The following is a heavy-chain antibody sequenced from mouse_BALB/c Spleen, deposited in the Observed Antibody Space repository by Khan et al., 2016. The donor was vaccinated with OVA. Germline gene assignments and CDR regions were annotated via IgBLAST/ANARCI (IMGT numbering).Heavy chain of an antibody. CDR2: ISSGGSYT. J-gene: IGHJ2*01. CDR3: ARQAGYYGSHYYFDY. V-gene: IGHV5-6*01. D-gene: IGHD1-1*01. CDR1: GFTFSNFG. Sequence: EVELVESGGDLVKPGGSLKLSCAASGFTFSNFGMSWVRQTPDKRLEWVATISSGGSYTYYPDSVKGRFTISRDNSKNNLYLQLSGLKSEDTAMYYCARQAGYYGSHYYFDYWGQGTTLTVSS.